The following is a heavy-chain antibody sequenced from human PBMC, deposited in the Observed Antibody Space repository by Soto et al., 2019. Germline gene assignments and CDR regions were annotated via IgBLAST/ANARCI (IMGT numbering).Heavy chain of an antibody. Sequence: PSQTLSLTCAISGDSVSSNSAAWNWIRQSPSRGLEWLGRTYYRSKWYNDYAVSVKSRITINPDTSKNQFSLQLNSVTPEDTAVYYCARVGYDFWSRYPNWFDPWGQGTLVTVSS. CDR1: GDSVSSNSAA. CDR2: TYYRSKWYN. V-gene: IGHV6-1*01. CDR3: ARVGYDFWSRYPNWFDP. J-gene: IGHJ5*02. D-gene: IGHD3-3*01.